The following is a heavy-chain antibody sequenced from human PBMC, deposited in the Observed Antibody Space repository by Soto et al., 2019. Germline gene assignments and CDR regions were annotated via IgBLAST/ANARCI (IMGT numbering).Heavy chain of an antibody. Sequence: GASVKVSCKASGYTFTSYAMHWVRQAPGQRLEWMGWINAGNGNTKYSQKFQGRVTITRDTSASTAYMELSSLRSEDTAVYYCARRSSPQPRSGMDVWGQGTTVTVSS. J-gene: IGHJ6*02. CDR1: GYTFTSYA. CDR3: ARRSSPQPRSGMDV. CDR2: INAGNGNT. V-gene: IGHV1-3*01. D-gene: IGHD6-13*01.